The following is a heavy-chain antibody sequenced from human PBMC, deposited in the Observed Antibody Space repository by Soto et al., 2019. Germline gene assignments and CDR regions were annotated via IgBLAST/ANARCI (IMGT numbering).Heavy chain of an antibody. CDR1: GFTFSSYW. V-gene: IGHV3-74*01. D-gene: IGHD3-22*01. CDR2: INSDGSST. Sequence: PVGSLRLSCAASGFTFSSYWMHWVRQAPGKGLVWVSRINSDGSSTTYADSVKGRFTISRDNARNTLYLQINSLRAEDTAVYYCARGGDYYDSAGAFDIWGQGTMVTVSS. CDR3: ARGGDYYDSAGAFDI. J-gene: IGHJ3*02.